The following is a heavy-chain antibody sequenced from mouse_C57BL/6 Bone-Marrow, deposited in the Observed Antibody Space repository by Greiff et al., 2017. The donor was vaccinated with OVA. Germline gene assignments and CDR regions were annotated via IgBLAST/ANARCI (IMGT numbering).Heavy chain of an antibody. Sequence: EVKLVESGPGLAKPSQTLSLTCSVTGYSITSDYWNWIRKFPGNKLEYMGYISYSGSTYYNPSLKSRISITRDTSKNQYYLQLNSVTTEDTATYYCARGGFITTPPWYFDVWGTGTTVTVSS. CDR1: GYSITSDY. CDR3: ARGGFITTPPWYFDV. D-gene: IGHD1-1*01. CDR2: ISYSGST. J-gene: IGHJ1*03. V-gene: IGHV3-8*01.